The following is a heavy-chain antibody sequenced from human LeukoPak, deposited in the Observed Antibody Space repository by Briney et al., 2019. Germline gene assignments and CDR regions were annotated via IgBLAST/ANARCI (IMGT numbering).Heavy chain of an antibody. Sequence: ASVKVSCKASGGTFSSYAISWVRQAPGQGLEWMGGIIPIFGTANYAQKFQGRVTITRNTSISTAYMELSSLRSEDTAGYYCARVIAVADYWGQGTLVTVSS. CDR1: GGTFSSYA. D-gene: IGHD6-19*01. J-gene: IGHJ4*02. CDR3: ARVIAVADY. CDR2: IIPIFGTA. V-gene: IGHV1-69*05.